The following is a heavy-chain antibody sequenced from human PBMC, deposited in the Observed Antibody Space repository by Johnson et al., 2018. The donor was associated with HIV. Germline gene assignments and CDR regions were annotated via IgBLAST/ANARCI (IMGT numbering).Heavy chain of an antibody. Sequence: VQLVESGGGLVQPGRSLRLSCAASGFTFSNHHMTWVRQAPGKGLEWVANINRDGSDKYYVDSVKGRFTISRDNAQDSLYLQMNSLRVDDTAVYYCATESRYCSGGSCQDAFDIWGQGTMVTVSS. CDR2: INRDGSDK. J-gene: IGHJ3*02. CDR1: GFTFSNHH. D-gene: IGHD2-15*01. V-gene: IGHV3-7*01. CDR3: ATESRYCSGGSCQDAFDI.